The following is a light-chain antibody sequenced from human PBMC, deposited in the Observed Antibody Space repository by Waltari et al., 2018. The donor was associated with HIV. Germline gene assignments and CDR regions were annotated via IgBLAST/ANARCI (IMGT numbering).Light chain of an antibody. CDR2: SGS. J-gene: IGKJ4*01. Sequence: DIQMTQSPSSLSASLGERVTITCRASQAVSDYLGWCQQTPGEAPRRLIYSGSSVENGVPSRFSSSRAGEDFTLTITNLQPEDCATYYCLQHHSYPLTFGGGTKVEI. V-gene: IGKV1-17*02. CDR1: QAVSDY. CDR3: LQHHSYPLT.